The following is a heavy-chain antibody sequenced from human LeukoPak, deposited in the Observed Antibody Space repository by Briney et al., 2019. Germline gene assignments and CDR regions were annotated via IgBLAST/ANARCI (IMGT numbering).Heavy chain of an antibody. CDR1: GGSISSYY. CDR3: ARRLGYSVFSNGDDEDYYYYGMDV. D-gene: IGHD4-17*01. Sequence: PSETLSLTCTVSGGSISSYYWSWIRQPPGKGLEWIGYIYYSGSTNYNPSLKSRVTISVDTSKNQFSLKLSSVTAADTAVYYCARRLGYSVFSNGDDEDYYYYGMDVWGQGTTVTVSS. CDR2: IYYSGST. V-gene: IGHV4-59*08. J-gene: IGHJ6*02.